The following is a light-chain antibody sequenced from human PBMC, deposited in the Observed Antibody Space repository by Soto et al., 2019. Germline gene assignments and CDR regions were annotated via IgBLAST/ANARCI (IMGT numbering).Light chain of an antibody. J-gene: IGLJ3*02. CDR3: TSYGGRDNLM. CDR1: SSDIGANNY. V-gene: IGLV2-8*01. Sequence: QSALTQPPSASGSPGQSVTISCTGTSSDIGANNYVSWFQQHPGEAPKLIISEVNKRPSGVPDRFSGSKSGNTASLTVSGLQAEDEADYYCTSYGGRDNLMFGGGAKLPVL. CDR2: EVN.